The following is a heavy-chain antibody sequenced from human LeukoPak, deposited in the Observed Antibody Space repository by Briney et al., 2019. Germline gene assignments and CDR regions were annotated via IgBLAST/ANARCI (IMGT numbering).Heavy chain of an antibody. CDR2: IYYSGST. CDR1: GGSISSSSYY. D-gene: IGHD6-13*01. V-gene: IGHV4-39*01. CDR3: ATTYSSSWSPFDY. Sequence: ASETLSLTCTVSGGSISSSSYYWGWIRQPPGKGLEWIGSIYYSGSTYYNPSLKSRVTISVDTSKNQFSLKLSSVTAADTAVYYCATTYSSSWSPFDYWGQGTLVTVSS. J-gene: IGHJ4*02.